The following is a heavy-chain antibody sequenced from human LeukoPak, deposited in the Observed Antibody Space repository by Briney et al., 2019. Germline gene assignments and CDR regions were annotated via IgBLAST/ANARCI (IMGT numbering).Heavy chain of an antibody. Sequence: ASVKVSCKASGYTFTTYYMHWVRQAPGQGLEWMGIINPSGGSTTYAQKFQGRVTMTRDTSTSTVYMEPGSLRSEDTAVYYCARAPSPYYFDSSGYVFDYWGQGTLVTVSS. V-gene: IGHV1-46*01. CDR2: INPSGGST. J-gene: IGHJ4*02. CDR3: ARAPSPYYFDSSGYVFDY. CDR1: GYTFTTYY. D-gene: IGHD3-22*01.